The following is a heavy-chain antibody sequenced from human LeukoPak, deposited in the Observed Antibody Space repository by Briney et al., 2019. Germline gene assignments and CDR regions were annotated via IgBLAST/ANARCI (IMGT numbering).Heavy chain of an antibody. Sequence: SGGSLRLSCAASAFTFSSYAMSWVRQAPGKGLEWVSGISDSGGTTYYADSVKGRFTISRDNSKNTLDLQMNSLRAEDTAVYYCAKDLKDYGGYDFDYWGQGTLVTVSS. CDR1: AFTFSSYA. CDR3: AKDLKDYGGYDFDY. D-gene: IGHD4-17*01. CDR2: ISDSGGTT. J-gene: IGHJ4*02. V-gene: IGHV3-23*01.